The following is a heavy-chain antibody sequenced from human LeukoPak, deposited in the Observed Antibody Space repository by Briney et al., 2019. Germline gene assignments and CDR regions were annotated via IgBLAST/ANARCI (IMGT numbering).Heavy chain of an antibody. V-gene: IGHV4-4*07. CDR2: IYTSGST. Sequence: PSETLSLTCTVSGGSISSYYWSWIRQPAGKGLEWIGRIYTSGSTNYNPSLKSRVTMSVDTSKNQFSLKLSSVTAADTAVYYCARDWRGTGLRFLDYWGQGTLVTVSS. CDR3: ARDWRGTGLRFLDY. CDR1: GGSISSYY. D-gene: IGHD3-3*01. J-gene: IGHJ4*02.